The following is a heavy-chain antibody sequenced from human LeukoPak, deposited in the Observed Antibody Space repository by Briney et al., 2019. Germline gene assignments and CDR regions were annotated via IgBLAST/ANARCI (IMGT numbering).Heavy chain of an antibody. CDR2: IYYSGST. CDR3: ARGSGWYPNYFDY. V-gene: IGHV4-31*03. D-gene: IGHD6-19*01. J-gene: IGHJ4*02. Sequence: SETLSLTCTVSGGPISSGGYYWSWIRQHPGKGLEWIGYIYYSGSTYYNPSLKSRVTISVDTSKSQFSLKLSSVTAADTAVYYCARGSGWYPNYFDYWGQGTLVTVSS. CDR1: GGPISSGGYY.